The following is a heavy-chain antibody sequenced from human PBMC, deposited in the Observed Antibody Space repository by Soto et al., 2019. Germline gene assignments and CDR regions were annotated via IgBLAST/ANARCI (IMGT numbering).Heavy chain of an antibody. CDR1: GFTFSSYG. CDR2: IWYHGNSM. CDR3: ARYNTGHSDY. V-gene: IGHV3-33*01. J-gene: IGHJ4*02. Sequence: GGSLRLSCAASGFTFSSYGMYWVRQAPGKGLEWVAVIWYHGNSMYYADSVKGRFTISRDNSKNTLYLQMNNLRAEDTAVYYCARYNTGHSDYWGQGTLVTVSS. D-gene: IGHD1-20*01.